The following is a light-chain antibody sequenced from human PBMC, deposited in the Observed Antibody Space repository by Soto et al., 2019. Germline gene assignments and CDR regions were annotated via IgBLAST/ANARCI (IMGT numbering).Light chain of an antibody. CDR1: SSDVGGYNY. CDR2: DVS. V-gene: IGLV2-14*01. CDR3: SSYTSISTPYVV. J-gene: IGLJ2*01. Sequence: QSALTQPASVSGSPGQSITISCTGTSSDVGGYNYVSWYQQHPGKAPKLMIYDVSNRPSGVSNRFSGSKSGNTASLTISGLPAEDDADYYCSSYTSISTPYVVFGGGTKLTVL.